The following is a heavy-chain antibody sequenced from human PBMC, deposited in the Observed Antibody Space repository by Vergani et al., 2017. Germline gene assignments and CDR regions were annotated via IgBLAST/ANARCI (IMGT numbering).Heavy chain of an antibody. CDR1: VFTFSSYS. V-gene: IGHV3-48*01. J-gene: IGHJ4*02. D-gene: IGHD3-22*01. CDR3: ASRSGYSDY. Sequence: EVQLVESGGGLVQPGGSLRLSCAASVFTFSSYSMNWVRQAPGKGLEWVSYISSSSSTIYYADSVKGRFTISRDNAKNSLYLQMNSLRAEDTAVYYCASRSGYSDYWGQGTLVTVSS. CDR2: ISSSSSTI.